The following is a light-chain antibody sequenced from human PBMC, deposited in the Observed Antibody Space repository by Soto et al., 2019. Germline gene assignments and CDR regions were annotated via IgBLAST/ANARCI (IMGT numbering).Light chain of an antibody. CDR1: QSVNTY. CDR2: DAS. Sequence: EIVLTQSPATLSLSPGERATLSCRASQSVNTYLAWYQQKPGQAPRLLIYDASNRATGIPGRFSGSGSGTDFTLTISSLEPEDFAVYYCQQSSNWPSLTFGGGTKVEIK. J-gene: IGKJ4*01. V-gene: IGKV3-11*01. CDR3: QQSSNWPSLT.